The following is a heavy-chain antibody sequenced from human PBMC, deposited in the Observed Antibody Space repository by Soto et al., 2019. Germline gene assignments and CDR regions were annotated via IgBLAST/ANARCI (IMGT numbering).Heavy chain of an antibody. D-gene: IGHD3-10*01. CDR3: ARLGYYGSGSPDYYYGMDV. J-gene: IGHJ6*02. CDR2: IYPGDSDT. CDR1: GYSFTSYW. V-gene: IGHV5-51*01. Sequence: GASLKISCKGSGYSFTSYWIGWVRQMPGKGLEWMGIIYPGDSDTRYSPSFQGQVTISADKSISTAYLQWSSLKASDTAMYYCARLGYYGSGSPDYYYGMDVWGQGTTVTVSS.